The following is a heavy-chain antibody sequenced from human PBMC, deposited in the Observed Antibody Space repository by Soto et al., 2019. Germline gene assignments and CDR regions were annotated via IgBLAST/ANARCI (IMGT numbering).Heavy chain of an antibody. J-gene: IGHJ4*02. Sequence: ASVKVSCKASGYTFTRYYMHRVRQAPGQGLEWMGIINPSGGSTSYAQKFQGRVTMTRDTSTSTVYMELSSLRSEDTAVYYCARDPVEPPSALYYFDNWGQGTLVTVSS. CDR1: GYTFTRYY. D-gene: IGHD2-2*01. CDR3: ARDPVEPPSALYYFDN. V-gene: IGHV1-46*01. CDR2: INPSGGST.